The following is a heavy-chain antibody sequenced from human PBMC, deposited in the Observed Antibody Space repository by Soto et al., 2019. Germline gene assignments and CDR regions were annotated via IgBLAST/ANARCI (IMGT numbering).Heavy chain of an antibody. CDR1: GDTFTDYY. CDR2: VNPSGGHT. Sequence: QVQLMQSGAEVKKPGASVKVSCKASGDTFTDYYIHWVRQAPGQGLEWMGTVNPSGGHTTYAQHFVGRVTMTRDTSTSTLYMELTSLTSDDTAIYYWARGGHVVVVAAALDYWGQGTLVTVSS. D-gene: IGHD2-21*02. V-gene: IGHV1-46*01. J-gene: IGHJ4*02. CDR3: ARGGHVVVVAAALDY.